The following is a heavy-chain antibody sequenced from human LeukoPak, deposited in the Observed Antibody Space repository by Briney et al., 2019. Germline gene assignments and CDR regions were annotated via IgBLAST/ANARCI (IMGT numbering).Heavy chain of an antibody. CDR1: GGSISSYY. CDR3: ARVRFFDSSVLTRKRSYYFDY. Sequence: SETLSLTCTVSGGSISSYYWSWIRQPPGKGLEWIGYIYDSGSTNYNPSLESRVTISVDTSKNQFSLKLSSVTAADTAVYYCARVRFFDSSVLTRKRSYYFDYWGQGTLVTVSS. D-gene: IGHD3-22*01. V-gene: IGHV4-59*12. CDR2: IYDSGST. J-gene: IGHJ4*02.